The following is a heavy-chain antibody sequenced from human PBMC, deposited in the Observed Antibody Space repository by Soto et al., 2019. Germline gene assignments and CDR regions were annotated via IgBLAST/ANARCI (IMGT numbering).Heavy chain of an antibody. J-gene: IGHJ5*02. CDR3: ARGGYYDSSGYYPNWFDP. CDR2: ISSSGSTI. D-gene: IGHD3-22*01. V-gene: IGHV3-48*03. Sequence: GGSLRLSCAASGFTFSSYEMNWVRQAPGKGLEWVSYISSSGSTIYYADSVKGRFTISRDNAKNSLYLQMNSLRAEDTAVYYCARGGYYDSSGYYPNWFDPWGQGTLVTVS. CDR1: GFTFSSYE.